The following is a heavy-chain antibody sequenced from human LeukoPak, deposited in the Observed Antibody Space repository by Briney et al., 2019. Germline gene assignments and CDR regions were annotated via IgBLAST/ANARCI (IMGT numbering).Heavy chain of an antibody. CDR2: ISSSGSTI. CDR3: ARGATVWARMDV. D-gene: IGHD4-17*01. V-gene: IGHV3-48*04. Sequence: PGGSLRLSCAASGFTFSAYSMNWVRQAPGKGLEWVSYISSSGSTIYYAGSVKGRFTVSRDNAKNSLHLQMNSLRAEGTAVYYCARGATVWARMDVWGKGTTVTVSS. CDR1: GFTFSAYS. J-gene: IGHJ6*03.